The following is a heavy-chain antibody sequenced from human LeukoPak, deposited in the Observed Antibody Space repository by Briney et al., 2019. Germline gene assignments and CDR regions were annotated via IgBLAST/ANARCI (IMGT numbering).Heavy chain of an antibody. CDR3: AATVVTPGIDY. D-gene: IGHD4-23*01. CDR2: ITSRGTTI. J-gene: IGHJ4*02. Sequence: GGSLRLSCTASGFTLSDYYLTWIRQAPGKGLEWVSYITSRGTTIYHADSVKGRFTISRDNSKNTLYLQMNSLRAEDTAVYYCAATVVTPGIDYWGQGTLVTVPS. CDR1: GFTLSDYY. V-gene: IGHV3-11*04.